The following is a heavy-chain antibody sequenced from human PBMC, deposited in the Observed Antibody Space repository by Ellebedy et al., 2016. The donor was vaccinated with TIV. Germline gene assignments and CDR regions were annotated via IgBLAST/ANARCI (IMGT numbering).Heavy chain of an antibody. J-gene: IGHJ4*02. V-gene: IGHV1-18*04. CDR1: GYTFTSFG. D-gene: IGHD2-15*01. CDR2: ISSHTGDT. Sequence: ASVKVSCKGSGYTFTSFGMSWLRQAPGKGLEWMGWISSHTGDTNYAQNFQDRVTMTTDTSTRTGYMELRSLRSDDTAVYYCARVIGLRDCSGDICSPPPPLDHWGQGALVTVSS. CDR3: ARVIGLRDCSGDICSPPPPLDH.